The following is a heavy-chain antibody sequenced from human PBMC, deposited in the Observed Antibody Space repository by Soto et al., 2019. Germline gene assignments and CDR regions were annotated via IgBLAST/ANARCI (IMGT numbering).Heavy chain of an antibody. V-gene: IGHV1-18*01. CDR2: ISAYNGNT. D-gene: IGHD3-22*01. Sequence: ASVKVSCKASGYTFTSYGISWVRQAPGQGLEWMGWISAYNGNTNYAQKLQGRVTMTTDTSTSTAYMELGSLRSDDTAVYYCARPIYYDSSGYYYPFDYWGQGTLVTVSS. CDR3: ARPIYYDSSGYYYPFDY. J-gene: IGHJ4*02. CDR1: GYTFTSYG.